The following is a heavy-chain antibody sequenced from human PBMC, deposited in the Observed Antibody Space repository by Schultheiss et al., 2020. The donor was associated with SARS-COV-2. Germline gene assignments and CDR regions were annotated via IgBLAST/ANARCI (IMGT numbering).Heavy chain of an antibody. CDR1: GFTVSSNY. Sequence: AGSLRLSCAASGFTVSSNYMSWVRQAPGKGLEWVSYISSSSSTIYYADSVKGRFTISRDNAKNSLYLQMNSLRAEDTAVYYCAKLRLGAFDIWGQGTMVTVSS. J-gene: IGHJ3*02. D-gene: IGHD3-16*01. CDR3: AKLRLGAFDI. CDR2: ISSSSSTI. V-gene: IGHV3-48*04.